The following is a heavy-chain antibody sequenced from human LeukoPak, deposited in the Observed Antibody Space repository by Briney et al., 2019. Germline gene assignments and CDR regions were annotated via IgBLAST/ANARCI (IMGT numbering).Heavy chain of an antibody. D-gene: IGHD6-19*01. J-gene: IGHJ4*02. CDR3: ARALAVAGIDY. V-gene: IGHV1-46*01. CDR2: INPSGGST. Sequence: IINPSGGSTSYAQKFQGRVTMTRDTSTSTVYMELSSLRSEDTAVYYCARALAVAGIDYWGQGTLVTVSS.